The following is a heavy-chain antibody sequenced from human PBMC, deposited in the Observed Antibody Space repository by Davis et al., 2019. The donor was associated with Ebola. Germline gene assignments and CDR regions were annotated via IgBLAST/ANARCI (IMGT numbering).Heavy chain of an antibody. CDR2: IYYSGST. CDR3: ARNKPVFGFWFDP. V-gene: IGHV4-59*08. J-gene: IGHJ5*02. Sequence: MPSETLSLTCTVSGGSISSYYWSWIRQPPGKGLEWIGYIYYSGSTNYNPSLKSRVTISVDTSKNQFSLKLSSVTAADTAVYYCARNKPVFGFWFDPWGQGTLVTVS. D-gene: IGHD3-16*01. CDR1: GGSISSYY.